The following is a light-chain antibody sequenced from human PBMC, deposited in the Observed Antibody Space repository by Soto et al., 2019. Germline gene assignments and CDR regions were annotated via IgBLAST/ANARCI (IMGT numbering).Light chain of an antibody. CDR3: AAWDESRNAYV. CDR2: SNN. Sequence: QSVLTQPPSASGTPGQRVTISCSGSSSNIGSNTANWYQQLPGTTPKLLIYSNNHRPPGVPDRFSGSKPGTSASLAISGLQSEDEAAYYCAAWDESRNAYVFGTGTKLTVL. J-gene: IGLJ1*01. V-gene: IGLV1-44*01. CDR1: SSNIGSNT.